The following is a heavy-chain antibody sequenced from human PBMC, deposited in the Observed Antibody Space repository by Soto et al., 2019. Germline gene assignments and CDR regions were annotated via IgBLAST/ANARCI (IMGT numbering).Heavy chain of an antibody. CDR2: ISYSGST. D-gene: IGHD6-19*01. CDR3: AKSAVAGSLAWFDP. CDR1: GGSISSSNYY. J-gene: IGHJ5*02. Sequence: QLQLQESGPGLVKPSEPLSLTCTVSGGSISSSNYYWGWIRQSPGKGLEWIGSISYSGSTYYNPSLKSRVTISRDMSKNQFSLKLSSVTAAATTVYYCAKSAVAGSLAWFDPWGQGTLVTVSS. V-gene: IGHV4-39*01.